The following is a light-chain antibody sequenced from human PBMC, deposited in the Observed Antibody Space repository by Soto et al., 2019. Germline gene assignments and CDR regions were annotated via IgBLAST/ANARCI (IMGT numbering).Light chain of an antibody. CDR1: NSDIGGYNY. V-gene: IGLV2-14*03. Sequence: QSALTQPASVSGSPGQSITISCTGTNSDIGGYNYVSWYQQHPGKAPKLMIYDVSNRPSGVSYRFSGSKSGNTASLTISGLQVEDEADYCCSYTSRSTLGVFGGGTKLTVL. J-gene: IGLJ2*01. CDR2: DVS. CDR3: CSYTSRSTLGV.